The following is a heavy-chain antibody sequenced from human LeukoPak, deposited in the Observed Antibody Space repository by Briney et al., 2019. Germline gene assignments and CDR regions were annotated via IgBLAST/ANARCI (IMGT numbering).Heavy chain of an antibody. J-gene: IGHJ3*02. D-gene: IGHD3-22*01. V-gene: IGHV1-46*01. Sequence: ASVTVSCKASGYTFTSYYMHWVRQAPGQGLEWMGIINPSGGSTSYAQKFQGRVTMTRDTSTSTVYMELSSLRSEDTAVYYCARSAIYYDSSGYYPGAFDIWGQGTMVTVSS. CDR2: INPSGGST. CDR3: ARSAIYYDSSGYYPGAFDI. CDR1: GYTFTSYY.